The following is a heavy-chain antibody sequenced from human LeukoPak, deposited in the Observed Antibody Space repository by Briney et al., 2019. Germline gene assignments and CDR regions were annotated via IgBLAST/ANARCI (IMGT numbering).Heavy chain of an antibody. Sequence: GGSLRLSCAASQFTFNNNAMSWVRQAPGKGLEWVPGLSGDSSGIYYAASVKGRFTISRDNSKNMLYLQMNSLRAEDTAVYYCTRFRGSGSSTLYSFDYWGQGSLVTVAP. J-gene: IGHJ4*02. CDR3: TRFRGSGSSTLYSFDY. CDR1: QFTFNNNA. D-gene: IGHD3-10*01. CDR2: LSGDSSGI. V-gene: IGHV3-23*01.